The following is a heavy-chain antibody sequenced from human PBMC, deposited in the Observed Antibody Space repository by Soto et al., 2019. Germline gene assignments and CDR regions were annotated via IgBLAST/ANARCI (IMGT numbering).Heavy chain of an antibody. CDR1: GFTFSSYS. CDR3: ARGYDIWGDLYGVSVLHL. D-gene: IGHD3-3*01. CDR2: ISSSSSTI. Sequence: PGGSLRLSCAASGFTFSSYSMNWVRQAPGKGLEWVSYISSSSSTIYYADSVKGRFTISRDNAKNTLYLQMNSLRDEDTAVYYYARGYDIWGDLYGVSVLHLWGQGTPVTVSS. J-gene: IGHJ5*02. V-gene: IGHV3-48*02.